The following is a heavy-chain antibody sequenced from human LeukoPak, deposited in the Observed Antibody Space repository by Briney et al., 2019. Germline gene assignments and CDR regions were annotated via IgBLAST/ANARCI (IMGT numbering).Heavy chain of an antibody. CDR3: ASRGYSYGYFDY. Sequence: ASVKVSCKSSGYTFTCYYMHWVRHAHGQGLEWMGGIYTNSGGTNYHCRVTMTSDTSISTAYKQLSRLRSDDTAVYYCASRGYSYGYFDYWGQGTLVTVSS. J-gene: IGHJ4*02. CDR2: IYTNSGGT. CDR1: GYTFTCYY. D-gene: IGHD5-18*01. V-gene: IGHV1-2*02.